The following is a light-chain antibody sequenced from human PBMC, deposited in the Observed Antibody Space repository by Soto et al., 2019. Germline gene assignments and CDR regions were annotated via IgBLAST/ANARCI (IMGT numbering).Light chain of an antibody. V-gene: IGKV1-9*01. CDR2: AAS. CDR3: QQYYSYPYT. Sequence: DIQMTQSPSSLSASVGDRVTITCRASQSISSYLAWYQQKPGKAPKLLIYAASTLQSGVPSRFSGSGSGTDFTLTISCLQSEDFATYYCQQYYSYPYTFGQGTKVDIK. CDR1: QSISSY. J-gene: IGKJ2*01.